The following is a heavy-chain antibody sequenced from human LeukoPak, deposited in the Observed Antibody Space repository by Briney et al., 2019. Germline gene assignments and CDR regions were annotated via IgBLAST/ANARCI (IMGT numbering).Heavy chain of an antibody. CDR2: INHSGST. D-gene: IGHD3-3*01. V-gene: IGHV4-34*01. Sequence: SETLSLTCAVYGGSFSGYYWSWIRQPPGKGLEWIGEINHSGSTNYNPSLKSRVTISVDTSKNQFSLKLSSVTAADTAVYYCARSPFWSGYYPGYYYYGMDVWGQGTTVTVSS. J-gene: IGHJ6*02. CDR1: GGSFSGYY. CDR3: ARSPFWSGYYPGYYYYGMDV.